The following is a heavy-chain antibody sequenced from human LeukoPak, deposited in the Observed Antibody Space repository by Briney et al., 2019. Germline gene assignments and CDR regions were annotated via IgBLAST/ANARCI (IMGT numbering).Heavy chain of an antibody. CDR1: GXXXSYY. J-gene: IGHJ6*03. Sequence: GXXXSYYWSWIRQPPGXGLXWIGYIYYSGSTNXNPSLKSRVTISVDTSKNXFSLKLSSVTAADTAVYYCGXXXXXXXYXXXXVWGKGXTXTVSS. CDR3: GXXXXXXXYXXXXV. V-gene: IGHV4-59*01. CDR2: IYYSGST.